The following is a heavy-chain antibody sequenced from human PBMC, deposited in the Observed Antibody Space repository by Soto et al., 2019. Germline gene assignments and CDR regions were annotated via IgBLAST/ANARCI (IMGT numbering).Heavy chain of an antibody. CDR1: GGSISSGDYY. J-gene: IGHJ5*02. CDR3: ARGSSRNWFDP. Sequence: SETLSLTCTVSGGSISSGDYYWSWIRQPPGKGLEWIGYIYYSGSTYYNPSLKSRVTISVDTSKNQFSLKLSSVTAADTAVYYCARGSSRNWFDPWGQGTLVTVSS. V-gene: IGHV4-30-4*01. CDR2: IYYSGST.